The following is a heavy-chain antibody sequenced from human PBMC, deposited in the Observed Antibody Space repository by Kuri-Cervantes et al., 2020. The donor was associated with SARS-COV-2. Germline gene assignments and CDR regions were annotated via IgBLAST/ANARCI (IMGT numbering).Heavy chain of an antibody. J-gene: IGHJ4*02. Sequence: GGSLRLSCVASGFNFSRTDMHWVRQASGKGLEWVAVISHDGKNKKCIASGKGRFTISRDNSQNTLYLHMKSLRSEDTAMYYCAKDRVGVQDFWGQGTLVTVSS. CDR3: AKDRVGVQDF. V-gene: IGHV3-30*18. CDR2: ISHDGKNK. D-gene: IGHD2-21*01. CDR1: GFNFSRTD.